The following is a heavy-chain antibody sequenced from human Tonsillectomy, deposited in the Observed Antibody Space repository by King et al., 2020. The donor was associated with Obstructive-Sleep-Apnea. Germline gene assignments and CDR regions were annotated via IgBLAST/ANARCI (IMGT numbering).Heavy chain of an antibody. J-gene: IGHJ6*02. Sequence: VQLVESGGGVVQPGRSLRLSCAASGFTFGTYGMHWVRQAPGKGLDWVALISNDGSSKYYADSVKGRFTISRDNSKNTLYLQMNSLRAEETAIYYCAGDVFDSGSLSGVDVWGQGTTVTVSS. D-gene: IGHD3-10*01. CDR2: ISNDGSSK. CDR3: AGDVFDSGSLSGVDV. V-gene: IGHV3-30*03. CDR1: GFTFGTYG.